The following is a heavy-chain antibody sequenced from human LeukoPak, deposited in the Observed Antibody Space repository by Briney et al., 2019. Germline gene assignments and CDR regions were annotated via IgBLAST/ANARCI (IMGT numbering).Heavy chain of an antibody. D-gene: IGHD6-13*01. J-gene: IGHJ4*02. CDR2: IIPILGIA. V-gene: IGHV1-69*04. CDR3: ARTRIAAAGTEIDY. Sequence: SVKVSCKASGYTFSRYGISWVRQAPGQGLEWMGRIIPILGIANYAQKFQGRVTITADKSTSTAYMELSSLRSEDTAVYYCARTRIAAAGTEIDYWGQGTLVTVSS. CDR1: GYTFSRYG.